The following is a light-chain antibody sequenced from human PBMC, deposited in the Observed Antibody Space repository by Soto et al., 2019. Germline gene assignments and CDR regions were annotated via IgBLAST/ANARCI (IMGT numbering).Light chain of an antibody. CDR1: QRISSSY. Sequence: EIVLTQSPGTLSLSPGERATLSCRASQRISSSYLAWYQPKPGQAPRLLIYDASSRATGIPDRFSGSGSGTDFTLTISRLEPEEFAVYYCEQYDSSPTFGQGTKVEIK. V-gene: IGKV3-20*01. J-gene: IGKJ1*01. CDR2: DAS. CDR3: EQYDSSPT.